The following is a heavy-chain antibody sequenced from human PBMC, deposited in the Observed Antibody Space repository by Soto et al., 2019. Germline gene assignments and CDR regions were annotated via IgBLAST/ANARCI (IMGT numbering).Heavy chain of an antibody. D-gene: IGHD1-1*01. CDR1: GFTFSTYG. CDR2: TWNDGSHK. CDR3: TTELNDMQAFDI. J-gene: IGHJ3*02. Sequence: QVQLVESGGGVVQPGRSLRLSCVASGFTFSTYGMHWVRQAPDKGLEWVAMTWNDGSHKYYADPVKDRFTISRDNFKNTLYLQINSLRDEDSAVYYCTTELNDMQAFDIWGQGTMVTVSS. V-gene: IGHV3-33*01.